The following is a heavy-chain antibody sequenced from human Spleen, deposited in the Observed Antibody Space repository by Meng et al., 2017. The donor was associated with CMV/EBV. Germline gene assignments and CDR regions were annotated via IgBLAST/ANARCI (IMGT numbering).Heavy chain of an antibody. CDR2: ISSSSSYI. D-gene: IGHD3-22*01. V-gene: IGHV3-21*01. CDR1: GFTFGSYS. J-gene: IGHJ4*02. Sequence: GESLKISCAASGFTFGSYSMNWVRQAPGKGLEWVSSISSSSSYIYYADSVKGRFTIPRDNAKNSLYLQMNSLRAEDTAVYYCATGREVYNYDSSGYYVDYWGQGTLVTVSS. CDR3: ATGREVYNYDSSGYYVDY.